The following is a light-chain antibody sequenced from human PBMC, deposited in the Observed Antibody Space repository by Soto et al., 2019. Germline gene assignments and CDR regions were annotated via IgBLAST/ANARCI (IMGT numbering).Light chain of an antibody. CDR1: QDISNY. Sequence: DIQMTQSPSSLSASVGDRVTITCQASQDISNYLNWYQQKPGKAPKRLIYDASNLETGVPSRFSGSGSGTDFTFTISSLQPEDIATYYCQQYDNLPRGFGPGTKVDIK. CDR3: QQYDNLPRG. V-gene: IGKV1-33*01. CDR2: DAS. J-gene: IGKJ3*01.